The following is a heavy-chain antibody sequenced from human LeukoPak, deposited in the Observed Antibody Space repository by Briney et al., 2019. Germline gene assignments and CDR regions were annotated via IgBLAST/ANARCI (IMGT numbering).Heavy chain of an antibody. Sequence: GGSLRLSCAASGFTFSSYGMHWVRQAPGKGLEWVAVISYDGSNKYYTDSVKGRFTISRDNSKNTLYLQMNSLRAEDTAVYYCAKDQVVPWGDYYYYYMDVWGKGTTVTVSS. CDR3: AKDQVVPWGDYYYYYMDV. CDR2: ISYDGSNK. J-gene: IGHJ6*03. CDR1: GFTFSSYG. V-gene: IGHV3-30*18. D-gene: IGHD2-2*01.